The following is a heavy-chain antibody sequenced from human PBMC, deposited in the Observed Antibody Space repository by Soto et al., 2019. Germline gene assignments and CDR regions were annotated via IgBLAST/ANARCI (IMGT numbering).Heavy chain of an antibody. CDR3: AKLSKASITMVRGPFDY. CDR2: ITGGGSRT. D-gene: IGHD3-10*01. Sequence: GGSLRLSCAASEFTFSTHAMSWVRQAPGKGLEWVLAITGGGSRTYYADSVKGRFTISRDNSKSTLYLQMNSLRAEDTAVYYCAKLSKASITMVRGPFDYWGQGTLVTVSS. J-gene: IGHJ4*02. V-gene: IGHV3-23*01. CDR1: EFTFSTHA.